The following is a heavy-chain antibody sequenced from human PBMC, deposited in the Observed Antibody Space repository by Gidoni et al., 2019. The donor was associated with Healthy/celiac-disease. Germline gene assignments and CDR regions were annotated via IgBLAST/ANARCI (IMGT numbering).Heavy chain of an antibody. Sequence: EVQLVESGGGLIQPGGSLRLSCAASGFTVSSTYMSWVRQAPGKGLEWVSVIYSGGSTYYADSVKGRFTISRDNSKNTLYLQMNSLRAEDTAVYYCARFLAGTTLYYYYYYMDVWGKGTTVTVSS. CDR2: IYSGGST. CDR3: ARFLAGTTLYYYYYYMDV. J-gene: IGHJ6*03. V-gene: IGHV3-53*01. CDR1: GFTVSSTY. D-gene: IGHD1-7*01.